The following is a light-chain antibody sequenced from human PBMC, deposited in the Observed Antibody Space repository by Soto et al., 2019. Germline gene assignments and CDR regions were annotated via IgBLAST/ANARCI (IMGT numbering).Light chain of an antibody. CDR1: QSLLHSNGYND. CDR3: MQSLETPLT. J-gene: IGKJ3*01. CDR2: LGF. Sequence: DIVMTQSPLSLPVTPGEPASMSCRANQSLLHSNGYNDLDWYLQKPGQSPRLLIYLGFDRASGVPVRFSGSGSVTDFTLTISRVEAEDVRVYICMQSLETPLTFGPGTKVDIK. V-gene: IGKV2-28*01.